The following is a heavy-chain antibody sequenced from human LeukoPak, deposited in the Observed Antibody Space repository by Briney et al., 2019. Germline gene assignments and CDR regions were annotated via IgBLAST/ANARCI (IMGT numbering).Heavy chain of an antibody. D-gene: IGHD5-18*01. CDR1: GFTFGDYA. Sequence: GGSLRLSCTTSGFTFGDYAMSWVRQAPGKGLVWVGFIRSEAYRGTSEYAASVKGRFSISRDDSKSIAYLQMNSLETEDTAVYYCTRGAIELWLQNGMDVWGQGTTVTVSS. J-gene: IGHJ6*02. CDR3: TRGAIELWLQNGMDV. V-gene: IGHV3-49*04. CDR2: IRSEAYRGTS.